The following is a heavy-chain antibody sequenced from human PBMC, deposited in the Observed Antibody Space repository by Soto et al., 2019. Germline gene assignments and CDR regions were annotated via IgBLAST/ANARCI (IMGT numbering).Heavy chain of an antibody. CDR2: ISYDGSNK. CDR3: AKDVVVGATTGLGDYYYYYGMDV. Sequence: LRLCCAASGFTFSSYGMHWVRQAPGKGLEWVAVISYDGSNKYYADSVKGRFTISRDNSKNTLYLQMNSLRAEDTAVYYCAKDVVVGATTGLGDYYYYYGMDVWGQGXTVTVYS. D-gene: IGHD1-26*01. J-gene: IGHJ6*02. CDR1: GFTFSSYG. V-gene: IGHV3-30*18.